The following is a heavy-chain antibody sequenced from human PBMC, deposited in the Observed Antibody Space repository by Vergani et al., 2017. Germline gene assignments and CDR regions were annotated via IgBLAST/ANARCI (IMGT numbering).Heavy chain of an antibody. CDR1: GFTFSSYS. V-gene: IGHV3-48*01. CDR2: ISSSSSTI. CDR3: ARDAXVRGIPRYYYGMDV. Sequence: EVQLVESGGGLVQPGGSLRLSCAASGFTFSSYSMNWVRQAPGMGLEWGAYISSSSSTIYYADSVKGRFTISRDNAKNSLYLQMNSLRAEDTAVYYCARDAXVRGIPRYYYGMDVWGQGTTVTVSS. D-gene: IGHD3-10*01. J-gene: IGHJ6*02.